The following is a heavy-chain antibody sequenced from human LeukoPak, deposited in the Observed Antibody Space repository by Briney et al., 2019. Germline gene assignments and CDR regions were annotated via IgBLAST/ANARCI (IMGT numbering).Heavy chain of an antibody. D-gene: IGHD6-13*01. J-gene: IGHJ4*02. Sequence: AGGSLRLSCAASGFSFSSYSMSWVRQAPGKGLEWVATMNTGNCCTYYADSVKGRFTISRDNSKNTLYLQMNSLRAEDTAVYYCAIGTAGTTGGNYWGQGTLVTVSS. CDR3: AIGTAGTTGGNY. V-gene: IGHV3-23*01. CDR2: MNTGNCCT. CDR1: GFSFSSYS.